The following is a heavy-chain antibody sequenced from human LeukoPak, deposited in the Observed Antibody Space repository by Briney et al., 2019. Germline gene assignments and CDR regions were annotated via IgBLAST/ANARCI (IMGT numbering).Heavy chain of an antibody. D-gene: IGHD3-22*01. J-gene: IGHJ4*02. V-gene: IGHV4-59*01. CDR3: ASRDSSGYCFDY. CDR1: GGSISSYY. CDR2: IYYSGST. Sequence: KSSETLSLTCTVSGGSISSYYWSWIRQPPGRGLEWIGYIYYSGSTNYNPSLKSRVTISVDTSKNQFSLKLSSVTAADTAVYYCASRDSSGYCFDYWGQGTLVTVSS.